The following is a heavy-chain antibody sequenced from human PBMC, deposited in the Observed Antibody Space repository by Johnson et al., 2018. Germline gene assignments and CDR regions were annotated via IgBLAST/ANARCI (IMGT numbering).Heavy chain of an antibody. CDR2: IYPGDSDI. J-gene: IGHJ3*02. Sequence: VQLQESGAEVKKPGESLKISCKGSGYSFTTHWIAWVRQMPGKGLAWMGLIYPGDSDIRYSPSFQGQVTISADKSISTAYLQWSSLTAPDTAMYHGARDGSPGVDAFDIWGQGTMVTVSS. D-gene: IGHD1-26*01. CDR3: ARDGSPGVDAFDI. V-gene: IGHV5-51*01. CDR1: GYSFTTHW.